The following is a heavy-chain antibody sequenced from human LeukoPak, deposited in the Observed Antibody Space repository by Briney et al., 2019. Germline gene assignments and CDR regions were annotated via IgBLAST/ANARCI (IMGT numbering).Heavy chain of an antibody. CDR3: ATHVFVNIDAFDI. CDR1: GFTFSSYS. Sequence: PGGSLRLSCAASGFTFSSYSMNWVRQAPRKGLEWVSSISSSSSYIYYADSVKGRFTISRDNAKNSLYLQMNSLRAEDTAVYYCATHVFVNIDAFDIWGQGTMVTVSS. J-gene: IGHJ3*02. D-gene: IGHD3-10*01. V-gene: IGHV3-21*01. CDR2: ISSSSSYI.